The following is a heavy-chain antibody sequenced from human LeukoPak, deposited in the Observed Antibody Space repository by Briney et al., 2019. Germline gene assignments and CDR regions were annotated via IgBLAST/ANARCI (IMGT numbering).Heavy chain of an antibody. Sequence: GGSLRLSGAAFGLTFSSYGMHGVRQAPGRGLEGVAVISYDGTNKSYADSVTGRITISRDNSQNTLYLQMSSLRAEDTAVYYSAKLQRWELLGDNWGEGTLVTVSS. CDR3: AKLQRWELLGDN. CDR2: ISYDGTNK. V-gene: IGHV3-30*18. CDR1: GLTFSSYG. J-gene: IGHJ4*02. D-gene: IGHD1-26*01.